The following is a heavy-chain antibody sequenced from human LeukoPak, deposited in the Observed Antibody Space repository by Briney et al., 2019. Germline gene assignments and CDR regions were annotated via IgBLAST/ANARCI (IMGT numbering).Heavy chain of an antibody. D-gene: IGHD5-18*01. Sequence: ASVKVSCKASGGTFSSYAISWVRQAPGQGLEWMGGIIPIFGTANYAQKFQGRVTITADESTSTAYMELSSLRSEDTAVYYCASSTGMVTTTFHFDYWGQETLVTVSS. CDR1: GGTFSSYA. CDR2: IIPIFGTA. J-gene: IGHJ4*02. CDR3: ASSTGMVTTTFHFDY. V-gene: IGHV1-69*13.